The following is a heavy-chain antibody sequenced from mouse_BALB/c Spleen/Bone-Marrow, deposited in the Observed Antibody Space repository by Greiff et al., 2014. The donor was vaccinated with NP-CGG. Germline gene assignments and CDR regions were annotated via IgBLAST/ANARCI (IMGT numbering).Heavy chain of an antibody. CDR3: ASGTPATSYYALDY. V-gene: IGHV1-14*01. D-gene: IGHD1-2*01. Sequence: EVQLQQSGPELVKPGASVKMSCKASGYTFTRYVIHWVRQKPGQGLEWIGYINPYNDGIKYNEKFKGKATLTSDKSSSTAYMELSSPTSEDSAVYYCASGTPATSYYALDYWGQGTSVTVSS. J-gene: IGHJ4*01. CDR2: INPYNDGI. CDR1: GYTFTRYV.